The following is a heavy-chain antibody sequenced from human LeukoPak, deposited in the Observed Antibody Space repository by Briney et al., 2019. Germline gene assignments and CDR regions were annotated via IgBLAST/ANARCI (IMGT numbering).Heavy chain of an antibody. V-gene: IGHV1-24*01. Sequence: ASVKVSCKVSGYTLTELSMHWVRQAPGKWLEWMGGFDPEDGETIYAQKFQGRVTMTEDTSTDTAYMELGSLRSEDTAVYYCAAQGRRLRFLEWSPEAFDIWGQGTMVTVSS. CDR3: AAQGRRLRFLEWSPEAFDI. CDR2: FDPEDGET. CDR1: GYTLTELS. D-gene: IGHD3-3*01. J-gene: IGHJ3*02.